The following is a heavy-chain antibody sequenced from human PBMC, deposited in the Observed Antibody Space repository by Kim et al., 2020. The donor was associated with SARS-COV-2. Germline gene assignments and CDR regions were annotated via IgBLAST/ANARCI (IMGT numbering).Heavy chain of an antibody. CDR2: IDPSDSYT. CDR1: GYIFTTHW. D-gene: IGHD6-19*01. V-gene: IGHV5-10-1*01. Sequence: GESLKISCKGSGYIFTTHWINWVRRMPGKGLVWMGSIDPSDSYTTYSPSFQGHVTISVDMSISTAYLQWSSLLASDTAMYYCTWQAVTGDHGYFQHWGQGNQVTVSS. J-gene: IGHJ1*01. CDR3: TWQAVTGDHGYFQH.